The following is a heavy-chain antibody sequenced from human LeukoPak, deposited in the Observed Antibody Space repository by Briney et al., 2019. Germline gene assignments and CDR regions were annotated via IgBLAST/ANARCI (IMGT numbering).Heavy chain of an antibody. Sequence: HPGGSLRLSCAASGFFFSNYAMSWVRQAPGKGLEWVSGISDSGSSTYYADSVKGRFTISRDNSKNTLYLQMNSLRAEDTAVYYCAKGDTITMIVVRDAFDIWGQGTMVTVSS. CDR2: ISDSGSST. CDR3: AKGDTITMIVVRDAFDI. CDR1: GFFFSNYA. V-gene: IGHV3-23*01. D-gene: IGHD3-22*01. J-gene: IGHJ3*02.